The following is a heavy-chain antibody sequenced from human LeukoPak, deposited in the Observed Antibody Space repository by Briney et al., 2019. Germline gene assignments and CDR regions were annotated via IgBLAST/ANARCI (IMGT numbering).Heavy chain of an antibody. Sequence: AAVTVSHKPSVYTFTNYDINSVGPATGQGLEWLGWMSARSGKPRHPQKFQGRVSMTTATSISTAYLELSSLTFGDTAVYYCARTPPKGDIDYWGQGTLVTVSS. D-gene: IGHD2-21*02. CDR2: MSARSGKP. CDR1: VYTFTNYD. J-gene: IGHJ4*02. V-gene: IGHV1-8*01. CDR3: ARTPPKGDIDY.